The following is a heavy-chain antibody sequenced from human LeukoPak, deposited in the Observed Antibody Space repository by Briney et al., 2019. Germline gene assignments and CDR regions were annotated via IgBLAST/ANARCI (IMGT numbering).Heavy chain of an antibody. J-gene: IGHJ4*02. CDR1: GFPFSRYA. D-gene: IGHD1-26*01. CDR2: ISYDGSNK. Sequence: PGGSLRLSCAASGFPFSRYAVHWVRQAPGKGLEWVAVISYDGSNKYYADSVKGRFTISRDNSKNTLYLQMNSLRAEDTAVYYCARVPSWGYLDYWGQGTLVTVSS. V-gene: IGHV3-30-3*01. CDR3: ARVPSWGYLDY.